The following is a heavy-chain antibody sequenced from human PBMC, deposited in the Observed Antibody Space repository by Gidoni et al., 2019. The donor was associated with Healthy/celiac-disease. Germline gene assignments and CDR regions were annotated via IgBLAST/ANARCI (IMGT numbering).Heavy chain of an antibody. CDR1: GGSISSYY. V-gene: IGHV4-59*08. CDR3: ARHDLYGDSSNFDY. J-gene: IGHJ4*02. Sequence: QVQLQESGPGLVKPSETLSLTCTVSGGSISSYYWGWIRQPPGKGLVWIGYFYYSGSTNYNPSLKSRVTISVDTSKNQFSLKLSSVTAADTAVYYCARHDLYGDSSNFDYWGQGTLVTVSS. D-gene: IGHD4-17*01. CDR2: FYYSGST.